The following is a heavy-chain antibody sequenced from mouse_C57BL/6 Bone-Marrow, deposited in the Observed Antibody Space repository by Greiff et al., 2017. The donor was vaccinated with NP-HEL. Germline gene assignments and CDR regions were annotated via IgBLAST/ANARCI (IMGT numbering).Heavy chain of an antibody. Sequence: VKLVESGPELVKPGASVKISCKASGYSFTSYYIHWVKQRPGQGLEWIGWIYPGSGNTKYNEKFKGKATLTADTSSSTAYMQLSSLTSEDSAVYYCARRGGRGWYFDVWGTGTTVTVSS. J-gene: IGHJ1*03. CDR1: GYSFTSYY. CDR3: ARRGGRGWYFDV. D-gene: IGHD3-3*01. CDR2: IYPGSGNT. V-gene: IGHV1-66*01.